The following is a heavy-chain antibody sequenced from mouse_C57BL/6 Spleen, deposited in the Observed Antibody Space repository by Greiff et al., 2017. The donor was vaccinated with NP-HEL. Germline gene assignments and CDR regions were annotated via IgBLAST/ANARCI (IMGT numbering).Heavy chain of an antibody. CDR1: GFTFTDYY. CDR2: IRNKANGYTT. Sequence: DVKLVESGGGLVQPGGSLSLSCAASGFTFTDYYMSWVRQPPGKALEWLGFIRNKANGYTTEYSASVKGRFTISRDNSQSILYLQMNALRAEDSATYYCARYNWDEEGYFDYWGQGTTLTVSS. J-gene: IGHJ2*01. CDR3: ARYNWDEEGYFDY. D-gene: IGHD4-1*01. V-gene: IGHV7-3*01.